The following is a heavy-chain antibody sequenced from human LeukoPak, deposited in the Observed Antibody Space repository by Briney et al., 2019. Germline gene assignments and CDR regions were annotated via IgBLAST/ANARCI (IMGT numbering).Heavy chain of an antibody. Sequence: SETLSLTCTVSGGSISSGDYYWSWIRQPPGKGLEWIGYIYYSGSTYYNPSLKSRVTISVDTSKNQFSLKQSSVTAADTAVYYCARGRYYGSGSPPDYAFDIWGQGTMVTVSS. J-gene: IGHJ3*02. CDR3: ARGRYYGSGSPPDYAFDI. CDR1: GGSISSGDYY. D-gene: IGHD3-10*01. V-gene: IGHV4-30-4*01. CDR2: IYYSGST.